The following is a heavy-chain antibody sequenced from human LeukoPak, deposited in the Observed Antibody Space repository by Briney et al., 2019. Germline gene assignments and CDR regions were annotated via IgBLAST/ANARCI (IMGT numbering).Heavy chain of an antibody. Sequence: GGSLRLSCAASGFTFDSYGMHWVRQAPGKGLEWVAFIRYDGSNEYYADSVKGRFTISRDNSKNTLYLQMNSLRSEDTAVYYCAKDRWTAGRASSSFASWGQGTLVTVSS. CDR2: IRYDGSNE. D-gene: IGHD6-13*01. J-gene: IGHJ4*02. CDR3: AKDRWTAGRASSSFAS. CDR1: GFTFDSYG. V-gene: IGHV3-30*02.